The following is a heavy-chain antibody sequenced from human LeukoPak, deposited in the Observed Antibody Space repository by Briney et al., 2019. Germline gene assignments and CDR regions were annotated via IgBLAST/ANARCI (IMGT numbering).Heavy chain of an antibody. Sequence: ASVKVSCKASGYTFTGYYMHWVRQAPGQGLEWMGWINPNSGGTNYAQKFQGRVTMTRDTSISTAYMELSRLRSDDTAVYYCARGGLAHYGGNPLGDYWGQGTLVTVSS. V-gene: IGHV1-2*02. CDR2: INPNSGGT. CDR3: ARGGLAHYGGNPLGDY. J-gene: IGHJ4*02. CDR1: GYTFTGYY. D-gene: IGHD4-23*01.